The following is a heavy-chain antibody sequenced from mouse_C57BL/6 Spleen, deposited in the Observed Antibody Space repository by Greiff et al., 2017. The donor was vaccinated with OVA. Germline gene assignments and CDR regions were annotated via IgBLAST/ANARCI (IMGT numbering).Heavy chain of an antibody. D-gene: IGHD1-1*01. V-gene: IGHV1-80*01. CDR2: IYPGDGDT. Sequence: QVQLQQSGAELVKPGASVKISCKASGYAFSSYWMNWVKQRPGKGLEWIGQIYPGDGDTNYNGKFKGKATLTADKSSSTAYMQLSSLTSEDSAVYFCARGLYYYGSSYDYFDYWGQGTTLTVSS. CDR1: GYAFSSYW. J-gene: IGHJ2*01. CDR3: ARGLYYYGSSYDYFDY.